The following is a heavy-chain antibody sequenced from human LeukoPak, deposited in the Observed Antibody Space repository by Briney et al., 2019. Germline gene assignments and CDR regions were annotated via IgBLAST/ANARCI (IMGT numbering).Heavy chain of an antibody. D-gene: IGHD3-16*02. CDR2: IYHSGST. CDR3: AREWLSDAFDI. Sequence: SETLSLTCTVSGYFISSGYYWGWIRQPPGKGLEWIGSIYHSGSTYYNPSLKSRVTISLDTSKNQFSLKLSSVTAADTAVYYCAREWLSDAFDIWGQGTMVTVSS. CDR1: GYFISSGYY. J-gene: IGHJ3*02. V-gene: IGHV4-38-2*02.